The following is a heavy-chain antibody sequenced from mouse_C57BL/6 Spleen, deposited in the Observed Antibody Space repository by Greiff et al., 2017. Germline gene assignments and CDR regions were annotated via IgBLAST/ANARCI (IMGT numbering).Heavy chain of an antibody. CDR2: INPNNGGT. CDR1: GYTFTDYN. CDR3: ARRWYFDG. Sequence: VQLKESGPELVKPGASVKIPCKASGYTFTDYNMDWVKQSHGQSLEWIGDINPNNGGTIYNQKFKGKATLTVDKSSSTAYMELRSLTSEDTAVYCGARRWYFDGWGTGTTVTVAS. J-gene: IGHJ1*03. V-gene: IGHV1-18*01.